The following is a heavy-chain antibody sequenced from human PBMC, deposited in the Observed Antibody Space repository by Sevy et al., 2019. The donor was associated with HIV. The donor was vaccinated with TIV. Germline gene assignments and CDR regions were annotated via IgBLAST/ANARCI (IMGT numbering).Heavy chain of an antibody. Sequence: ASVKVSCKTSGYAFTGYWIHWVRQAPGQGLEWMGRIDPISGGTDDSQKFQGRVTMTRDTSISTAYMDITRLRSDDTAVYYCARAPTDFWMGSMDVWGQGTVVTVS. CDR2: IDPISGGT. CDR1: GYAFTGYW. J-gene: IGHJ6*02. V-gene: IGHV1-2*06. D-gene: IGHD3-3*01. CDR3: ARAPTDFWMGSMDV.